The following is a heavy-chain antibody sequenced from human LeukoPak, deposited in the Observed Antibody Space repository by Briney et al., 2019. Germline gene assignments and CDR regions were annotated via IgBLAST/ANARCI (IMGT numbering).Heavy chain of an antibody. V-gene: IGHV3-7*01. D-gene: IGHD3-16*02. Sequence: RAGESLRLSCVASGLSISGQWMNWVRQAPGQGLERVANIKHDGSEEYYVDSVKGRFTISRDDGRNSVSLQMNSVRAEDTAVYYCGYTNNFYHWGQGTLVVVSS. J-gene: IGHJ4*02. CDR2: IKHDGSEE. CDR1: GLSISGQW. CDR3: GYTNNFYH.